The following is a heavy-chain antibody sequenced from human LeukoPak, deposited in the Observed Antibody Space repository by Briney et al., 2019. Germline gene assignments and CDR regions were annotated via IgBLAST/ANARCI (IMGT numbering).Heavy chain of an antibody. D-gene: IGHD7-27*01. CDR3: ARVGLGSPSLNWYFDL. J-gene: IGHJ2*01. CDR1: GFTFSTYS. CDR2: IYSSGNYI. Sequence: GGPLRLSCAASGFTFSTYSMNWVRQAPGRGLEWVSSIYSSGNYIKYADSVKGRFTISRDNAKSSLYLQMNSLRAEDTAVYHCARVGLGSPSLNWYFDLWGRGTLVTVSS. V-gene: IGHV3-21*01.